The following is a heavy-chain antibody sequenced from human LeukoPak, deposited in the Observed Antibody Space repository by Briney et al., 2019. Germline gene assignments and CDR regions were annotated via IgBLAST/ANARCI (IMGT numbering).Heavy chain of an antibody. Sequence: GGSPRLSCAASGFTFSSYAMSWVRQAPGKGLEWVSAISGSGGSTYYADSVKGRFTISRDNSKNTLYLQMNSLRAEDTAVYYCTLGPSIELARHAAQRGVWLDPWGQGTLVTVSS. CDR3: TLGPSIELARHAAQRGVWLDP. D-gene: IGHD6-6*01. CDR1: GFTFSSYA. J-gene: IGHJ5*02. V-gene: IGHV3-23*01. CDR2: ISGSGGST.